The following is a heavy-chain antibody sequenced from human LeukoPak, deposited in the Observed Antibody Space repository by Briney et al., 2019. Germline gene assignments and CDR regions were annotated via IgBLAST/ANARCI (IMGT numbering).Heavy chain of an antibody. Sequence: SVKVSCKASGGTFSSYTISWVRQAPGQGLEWMGRIIAILGIANYAQKFEGRVTITADKSTSTAYMELSSLRSEDTAVYYCARAQGHTNFDYWGQGTLVTVSS. D-gene: IGHD2-21*01. CDR2: IIAILGIA. V-gene: IGHV1-69*02. J-gene: IGHJ4*02. CDR1: GGTFSSYT. CDR3: ARAQGHTNFDY.